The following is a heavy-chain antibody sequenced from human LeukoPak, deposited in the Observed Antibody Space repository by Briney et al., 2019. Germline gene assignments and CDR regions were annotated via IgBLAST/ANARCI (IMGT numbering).Heavy chain of an antibody. CDR1: GYTFTGYY. D-gene: IGHD3-22*01. CDR3: ARQYYYDSSGYRYGMDV. CDR2: INPNSGGT. Sequence: SVNVSCKASGYTFTGYYMHWVRQAPGQGLEWMGWINPNSGGTNYAQKFQGRVTMTRDTSISTAYMELRSLRSDDTAVYYCARQYYYDSSGYRYGMDVWGQGTTVTVSS. V-gene: IGHV1-2*02. J-gene: IGHJ6*02.